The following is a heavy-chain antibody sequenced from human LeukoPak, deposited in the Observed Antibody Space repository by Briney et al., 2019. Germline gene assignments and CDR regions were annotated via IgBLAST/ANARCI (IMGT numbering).Heavy chain of an antibody. CDR2: FDPEDGET. V-gene: IGHV1-24*01. Sequence: ASVKVSCKVSGYTLTELSMHWVRQAPGKGLEWMGGFDPEDGETIYAQKFQGRVTMTEDTSTDTAYMELSSLRSEDTAVYYCATVEGIVVVPAARRDYYYGMDVWGRGTTVTVSS. D-gene: IGHD2-2*01. CDR3: ATVEGIVVVPAARRDYYYGMDV. CDR1: GYTLTELS. J-gene: IGHJ6*02.